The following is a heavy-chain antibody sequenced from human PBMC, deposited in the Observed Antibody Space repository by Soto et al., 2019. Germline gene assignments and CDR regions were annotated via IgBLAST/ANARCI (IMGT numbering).Heavy chain of an antibody. Sequence: QLQLQESGPGLVKPSETLSLTCTVSGGSISSSSYYWGWIRQPPGKGLEWIGSMDYSGSTYYNPSPKXRXTXXVDPSKNQFSLKLSSVTATDTAVYYCARHSSSWYVGWYFDLWGRGTLVTVSS. CDR1: GGSISSSSYY. V-gene: IGHV4-39*01. D-gene: IGHD6-13*01. CDR2: MDYSGST. CDR3: ARHSSSWYVGWYFDL. J-gene: IGHJ2*01.